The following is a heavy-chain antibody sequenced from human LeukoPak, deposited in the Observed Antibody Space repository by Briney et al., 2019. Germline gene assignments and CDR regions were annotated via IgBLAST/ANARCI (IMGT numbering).Heavy chain of an antibody. CDR2: ISSSSSYI. CDR3: ATTFGVFWSGYPVDY. J-gene: IGHJ4*02. Sequence: GGSLRLSCAASGFTFSSYWMSWVRQAPGKGLEWVSSISSSSSYIYYADSVKGRFTISRDNAKNSLYLQMNSLRAEDTAVYYCATTFGVFWSGYPVDYWGQGTLVTVSS. V-gene: IGHV3-21*01. CDR1: GFTFSSYW. D-gene: IGHD3-3*01.